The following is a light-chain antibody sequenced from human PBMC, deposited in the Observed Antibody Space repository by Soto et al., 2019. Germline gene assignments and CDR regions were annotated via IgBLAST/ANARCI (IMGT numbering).Light chain of an antibody. J-gene: IGKJ1*01. Sequence: EIVLTQSPGTLSLSPGERATLSCRASQSVSSSHLAWCQQKPGQAPRLLIYGASSRATGIPDRFSGGGSGTDFTLTISRLEPEDFAVYYCQQYGSSLTWTFGQGTKVEIK. V-gene: IGKV3-20*01. CDR2: GAS. CDR3: QQYGSSLTWT. CDR1: QSVSSSH.